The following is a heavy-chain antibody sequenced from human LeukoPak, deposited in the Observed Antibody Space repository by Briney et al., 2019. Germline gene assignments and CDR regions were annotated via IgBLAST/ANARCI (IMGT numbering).Heavy chain of an antibody. D-gene: IGHD6-19*01. CDR1: GFTFSDYY. Sequence: GGSLRLSCAASGFTFSDYYMSWIRQAPGKGLEWVGRIKSKTDGGTTDYAAPVKGRFTLSRDDSKNTLYLQMNSLITEDTAVYYCTTELLRYNSGRYPDYWGQGTLVTVSS. V-gene: IGHV3-15*01. J-gene: IGHJ4*02. CDR2: IKSKTDGGTT. CDR3: TTELLRYNSGRYPDY.